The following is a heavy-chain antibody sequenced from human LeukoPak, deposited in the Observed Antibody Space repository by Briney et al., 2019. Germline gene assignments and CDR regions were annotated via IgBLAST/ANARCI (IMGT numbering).Heavy chain of an antibody. J-gene: IGHJ4*02. CDR1: GGTFSSYA. CDR3: ARRPYYYDSSGYYSKGYFDY. CDR2: IIPIFGTA. D-gene: IGHD3-22*01. V-gene: IGHV1-69*05. Sequence: SVKVSCKASGGTFSSYAISWVRQAPGQGLEWMGGIIPIFGTANYAQKFQGRVTITTDESTSTAYMELSSLRSEDTAVYYCARRPYYYDSSGYYSKGYFDYWGQGTLVTVSS.